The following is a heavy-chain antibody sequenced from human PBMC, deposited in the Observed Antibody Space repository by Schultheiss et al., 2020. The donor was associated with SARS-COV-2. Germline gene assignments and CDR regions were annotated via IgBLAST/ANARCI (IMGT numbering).Heavy chain of an antibody. CDR1: GFTFSRYW. V-gene: IGHV3-74*01. J-gene: IGHJ4*02. CDR3: ARTWTQLVGPAY. CDR2: IDGSGGRT. Sequence: GESLKISCAASGFTFSRYWMHWVRQAPGKGLVWVSSIDGSGGRTYYADSVKGRFTISRDNSKNTLYLQMDSLRAEDTAVYYCARTWTQLVGPAYWGQGTRVTVSS. D-gene: IGHD6-6*01.